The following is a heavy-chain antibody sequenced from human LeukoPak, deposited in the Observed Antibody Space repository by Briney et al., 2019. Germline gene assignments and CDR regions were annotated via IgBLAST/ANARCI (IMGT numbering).Heavy chain of an antibody. V-gene: IGHV3-64*01. J-gene: IGHJ3*01. CDR3: ARGRDGYNPYAFDF. CDR2: ISSNGGST. D-gene: IGHD5-24*01. CDR1: GFIFSSYG. Sequence: GGSLRLSCAASGFIFSSYGMHWVRQAPGKGLEYVSAISSNGGSTYYANSVKGRFTISRDNSKNTVYVQMGSLRAEDMAVYYCARGRDGYNPYAFDFWGQGTMVTVSS.